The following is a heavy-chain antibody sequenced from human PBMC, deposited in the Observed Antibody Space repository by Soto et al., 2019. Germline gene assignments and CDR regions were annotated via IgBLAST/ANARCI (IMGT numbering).Heavy chain of an antibody. D-gene: IGHD1-26*01. CDR2: IYYSGST. Sequence: SETLSLTCTVSGGSISSYYWSWIRQPPGKGLEWIGYIYYSGSTNYNPSLKSRVTISVDTSKNQFSLKLGSVTAADTAVYYCARNSGKTANWFDPWGQGTLVTVSS. V-gene: IGHV4-59*01. CDR3: ARNSGKTANWFDP. J-gene: IGHJ5*02. CDR1: GGSISSYY.